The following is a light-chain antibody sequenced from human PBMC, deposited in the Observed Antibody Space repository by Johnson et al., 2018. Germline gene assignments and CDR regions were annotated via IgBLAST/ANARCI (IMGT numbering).Light chain of an antibody. Sequence: QSVLTQPPSVSAAPGQKVTISCSGSSSNIGNNYVSWYQQLQGTAPKLLIYENNKRPSGIPDRFSGSKSGTSATLGITGLQTGDEADYYCGTWDSSLSAGNVFGTGNKVTVL. J-gene: IGLJ1*01. CDR2: ENN. CDR3: GTWDSSLSAGNV. CDR1: SSNIGNNY. V-gene: IGLV1-51*02.